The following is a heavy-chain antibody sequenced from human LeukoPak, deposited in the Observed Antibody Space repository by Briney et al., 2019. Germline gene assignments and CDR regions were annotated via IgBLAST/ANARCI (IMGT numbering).Heavy chain of an antibody. CDR1: GFTFSSYG. V-gene: IGHV3-33*01. Sequence: GGSLRLSCAASGFTFSSYGMHWVRQAPGKGLEWVAVIWYDGSNKYYADSVKGRFTISRDNSKNTLYLQMNSLRAEDTAVYYCARERYSYGLFDYWGQGTLVTVSS. D-gene: IGHD5-18*01. CDR2: IWYDGSNK. CDR3: ARERYSYGLFDY. J-gene: IGHJ4*02.